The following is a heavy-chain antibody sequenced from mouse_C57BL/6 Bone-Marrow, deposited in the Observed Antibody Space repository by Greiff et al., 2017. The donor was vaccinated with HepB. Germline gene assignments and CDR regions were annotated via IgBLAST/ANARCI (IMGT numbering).Heavy chain of an antibody. Sequence: EVKVVESGGGLVQPGGSLKLSCAASGFTFSDYYMYWVRQTPEKRLEWVAYISNGGGSTYYPDTVKGRFTISRDNAKNTLYLQMSRLKSEDTAMYYCARHYGSSYGAMDYWGQGTSVTVSS. J-gene: IGHJ4*01. D-gene: IGHD1-1*01. CDR2: ISNGGGST. CDR1: GFTFSDYY. CDR3: ARHYGSSYGAMDY. V-gene: IGHV5-12*01.